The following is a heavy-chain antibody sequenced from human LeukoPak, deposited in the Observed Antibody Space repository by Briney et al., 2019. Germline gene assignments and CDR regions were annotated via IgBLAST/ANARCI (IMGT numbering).Heavy chain of an antibody. CDR3: ARDPYSGAYHTYYSTWTS. CDR1: GFTFGSHA. CDR2: IFGSGGSP. Sequence: PGGSLRLSCEASGFTFGSHAMYWVRQAPGKGLEWVAGIFGSGGSPHYADPVKGRFTISRDNSRNTVYLQINSLRADDTAVYFCARDPYSGAYHTYYSTWTSGAEGPRSPSP. J-gene: IGHJ6*03. V-gene: IGHV3-23*01. D-gene: IGHD1-26*01.